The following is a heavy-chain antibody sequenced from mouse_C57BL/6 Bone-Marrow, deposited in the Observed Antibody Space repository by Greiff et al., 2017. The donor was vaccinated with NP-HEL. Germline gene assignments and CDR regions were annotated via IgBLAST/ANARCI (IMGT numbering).Heavy chain of an antibody. CDR3: AAITTVVGGDYFDY. D-gene: IGHD1-1*01. J-gene: IGHJ2*01. CDR1: GYTFTSYW. Sequence: VQLQQPGAELVKPGASVKLSCKASGYTFTSYWMHWVKQRPGQGLEWIGMIHPNSGSTNYNEKFKSKATLTVDKSSSTAYMRLSSLTSEDSAVYYCAAITTVVGGDYFDYWGQGTTLTVSS. CDR2: IHPNSGST. V-gene: IGHV1-64*01.